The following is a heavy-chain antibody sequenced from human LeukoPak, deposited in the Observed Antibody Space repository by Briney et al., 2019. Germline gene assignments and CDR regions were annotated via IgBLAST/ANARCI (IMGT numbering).Heavy chain of an antibody. CDR1: GGSISSYY. J-gene: IGHJ4*02. Sequence: SETLSLTCTVSGGSISSYYWSWIRQPAGKGLEWIGRIYTSGSTNYNPSLKSRVTMSVDTSKNQFSLKLSPVTAADTAVYYYARDIEDTAMDYYFDYWGQGTLVTVSS. V-gene: IGHV4-4*07. CDR3: ARDIEDTAMDYYFDY. CDR2: IYTSGST. D-gene: IGHD5-18*01.